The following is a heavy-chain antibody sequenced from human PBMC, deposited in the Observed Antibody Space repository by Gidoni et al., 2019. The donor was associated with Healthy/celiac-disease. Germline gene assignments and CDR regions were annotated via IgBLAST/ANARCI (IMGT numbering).Heavy chain of an antibody. CDR2: ISWNSGSI. V-gene: IGHV3-9*01. Sequence: EVQLVESGGGLVQPGRSLRLSCAASGFTFDDYAMHWVRQAPGKGLEWVSGISWNSGSIGYADSVKGRFTISRDNAKNSLYLQMNSLRAEDTALYYCAKGSGYYYYYYGMDVWGQGTTVTVSS. D-gene: IGHD3-3*01. CDR1: GFTFDDYA. CDR3: AKGSGYYYYYYGMDV. J-gene: IGHJ6*02.